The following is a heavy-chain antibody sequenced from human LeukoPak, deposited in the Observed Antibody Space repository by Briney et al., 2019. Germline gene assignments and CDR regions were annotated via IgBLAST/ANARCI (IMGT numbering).Heavy chain of an antibody. V-gene: IGHV4-34*01. CDR3: TRAVAGHPD. CDR2: INHSGYT. D-gene: IGHD6-19*01. J-gene: IGHJ4*02. CDR1: GVPFSNCY. Sequence: SETLSLTCAVSGVPFSNCYWSWVRQSPEKGLEWIGEINHSGYTNYNPSLKSRVTISIDTSRNQFSLMLTSVTAADTAVYYCTRAVAGHPDWGQGTLVTVSS.